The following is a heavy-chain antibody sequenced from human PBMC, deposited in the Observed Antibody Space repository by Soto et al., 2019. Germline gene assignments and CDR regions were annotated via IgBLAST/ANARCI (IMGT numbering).Heavy chain of an antibody. CDR1: GFPFTSYW. J-gene: IGHJ4*02. CDR3: ARRAAHSCDY. CDR2: INSDGSDT. Sequence: GGSLSLSCAASGFPFTSYWMNWVRQAPGKGLVWVSRINSDGSDTTYADSVKGRFIVSRDNAKNTVYLEMNSLRAEDTAVYYCARRAAHSCDYWGQGTLVTVSS. D-gene: IGHD2-2*01. V-gene: IGHV3-74*01.